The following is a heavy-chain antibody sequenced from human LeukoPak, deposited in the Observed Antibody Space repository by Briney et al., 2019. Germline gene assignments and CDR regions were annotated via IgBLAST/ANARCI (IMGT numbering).Heavy chain of an antibody. J-gene: IGHJ4*02. CDR3: AKDGAWLRFDD. CDR1: GFTFSSYW. D-gene: IGHD5-12*01. V-gene: IGHV3-7*03. Sequence: GGSLRLSCAASGFTFSSYWMSWVRQAPGKGLEWVANIKQDGSEKYYVDSVKGRFTISRDNAKNSLYLQMNSLRADDTAVYYCAKDGAWLRFDDWGQGTLVTVSS. CDR2: IKQDGSEK.